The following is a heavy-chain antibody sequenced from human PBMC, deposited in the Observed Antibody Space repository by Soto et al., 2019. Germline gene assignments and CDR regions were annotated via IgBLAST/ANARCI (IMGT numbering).Heavy chain of an antibody. V-gene: IGHV3-7*01. CDR3: AIGGGGEYDSSGYFYYYYGMDV. CDR2: IKQDGSEK. CDR1: GFTFSSYW. D-gene: IGHD3-22*01. Sequence: GGSLRLSCAASGFTFSSYWMSWVRQAPGKGLEWVANIKQDGSEKYYVDSVKGRFTISRDNAKNSLYLQMNSLRAEDTAVYYCAIGGGGEYDSSGYFYYYYGMDVWGQGTTVTVSS. J-gene: IGHJ6*02.